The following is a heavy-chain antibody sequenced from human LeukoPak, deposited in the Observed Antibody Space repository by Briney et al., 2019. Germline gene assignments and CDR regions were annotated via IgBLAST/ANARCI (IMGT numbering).Heavy chain of an antibody. CDR3: TTEEGIAAAGTVNWFDP. Sequence: PGGSLRLSCAASGFTFSNAWMSWVRQAPGKGLEWVGRIKSKTDGGTTDYAAPVKGRFTISRDDSKNTLYLQMNSLKTEDTAVYYCTTEEGIAAAGTVNWFDPWAREPWSPSPQ. CDR1: GFTFSNAW. D-gene: IGHD6-13*01. V-gene: IGHV3-15*01. CDR2: IKSKTDGGTT. J-gene: IGHJ5*02.